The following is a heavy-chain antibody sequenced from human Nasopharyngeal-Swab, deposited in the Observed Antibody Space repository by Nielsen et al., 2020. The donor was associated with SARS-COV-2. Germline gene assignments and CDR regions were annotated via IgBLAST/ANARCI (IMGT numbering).Heavy chain of an antibody. Sequence: GGSLRLSCAASGFTFKSYAMSWVRQAPGKGLEWVSSISGSGDSTYYADSVKGRFTISRDYSKNTLYLQMNSLRAEDAAVYYCAKGFTGYRSGSYADYWGQGTLVTVSS. J-gene: IGHJ4*02. CDR3: AKGFTGYRSGSYADY. V-gene: IGHV3-23*01. D-gene: IGHD3-16*01. CDR2: ISGSGDST. CDR1: GFTFKSYA.